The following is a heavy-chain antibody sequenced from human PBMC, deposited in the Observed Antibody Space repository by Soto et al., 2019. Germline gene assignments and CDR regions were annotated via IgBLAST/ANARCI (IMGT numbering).Heavy chain of an antibody. J-gene: IGHJ3*02. CDR2: IADGGSG. CDR3: VRDHLWAFDI. Sequence: GGSLRLSCAASGFTFSTYTLNWVRQASGKGLEWLSYIADGGSGYYADSVKGRFTISRDNAKNSLYLQMNSLRAEDTAVYYCVRDHLWAFDIWGQGTMVTVSS. V-gene: IGHV3-48*01. CDR1: GFTFSTYT.